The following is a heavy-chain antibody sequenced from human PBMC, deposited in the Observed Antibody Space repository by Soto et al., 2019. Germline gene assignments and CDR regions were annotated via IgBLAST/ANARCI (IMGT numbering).Heavy chain of an antibody. CDR3: AREPPETPPDY. V-gene: IGHV1-18*01. J-gene: IGHJ4*02. CDR1: GYTFSDYG. CDR2: ISSKNGNT. Sequence: QVQLVQSGADVKKPGASVKVSCKASGYTFSDYGVSWVRQAPGQGLEWMGWISSKNGNTNFAQKFRCRVTMTTDPYTSTVYMELSSLRPDDSAVYYCAREPPETPPDYWGQGTLVTVSS.